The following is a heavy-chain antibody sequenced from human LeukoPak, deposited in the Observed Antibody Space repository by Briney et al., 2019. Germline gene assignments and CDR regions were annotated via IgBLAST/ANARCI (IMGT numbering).Heavy chain of an antibody. D-gene: IGHD6-13*01. V-gene: IGHV3-23*01. Sequence: GGSLRLSCAASGFTFSSYAMSWVRQAPGKGLEWVSAISGSGGSTYYAASVKGRFTISRDNSKNTLYLQTNSLRAEDTAVYYCAKTGFEGGSSWPHFDYWGQGTLVTVSS. J-gene: IGHJ4*02. CDR3: AKTGFEGGSSWPHFDY. CDR1: GFTFSSYA. CDR2: ISGSGGST.